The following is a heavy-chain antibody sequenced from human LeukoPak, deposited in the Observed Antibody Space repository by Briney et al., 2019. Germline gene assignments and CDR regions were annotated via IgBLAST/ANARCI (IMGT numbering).Heavy chain of an antibody. CDR3: ARDAIYYGSGSYYYYGMDV. D-gene: IGHD3-10*01. CDR1: GFTFSSYW. V-gene: IGHV3-74*01. CDR2: INSDGSST. Sequence: EGSLRLSCAASGFTFSSYWMHWVRHAPGKGLVWVSRINSDGSSTSYADSVKGRFTISRDNAKNTLYLQMNSLRAEDTAVYYCARDAIYYGSGSYYYYGMDVWGQGTTVTVSS. J-gene: IGHJ6*02.